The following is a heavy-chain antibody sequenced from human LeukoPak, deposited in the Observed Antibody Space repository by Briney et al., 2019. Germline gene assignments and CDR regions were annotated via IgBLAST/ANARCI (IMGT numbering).Heavy chain of an antibody. V-gene: IGHV4-61*08. D-gene: IGHD2/OR15-2a*01. Sequence: SETRSLTCTVSGGSVSSSGYSWNWIRQPPGKTLEWIGYTYYSGRTNYNPSLKSRVTISLDTSKNQFSLRLTSVTAADTAVYYCALRRLTSAQIIEDNWFDPWGQGTLVTVSS. CDR3: ALRRLTSAQIIEDNWFDP. CDR2: TYYSGRT. J-gene: IGHJ5*02. CDR1: GGSVSSSGYS.